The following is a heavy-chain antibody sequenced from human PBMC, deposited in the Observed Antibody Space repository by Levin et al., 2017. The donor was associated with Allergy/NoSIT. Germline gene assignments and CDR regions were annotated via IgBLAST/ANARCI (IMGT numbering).Heavy chain of an antibody. CDR3: AREGITIFGVVRNYGMDV. V-gene: IGHV3-30-3*01. CDR2: ISYDGSNK. J-gene: IGHJ6*02. Sequence: SCAASGFTFSSYAMHWVRQAPGKGLEWVAVISYDGSNKYYADSVKGRFTISRDNSKNTLYLQMNSLRAEDTAVYYCAREGITIFGVVRNYGMDVWGQGTTVTVSS. CDR1: GFTFSSYA. D-gene: IGHD3-3*01.